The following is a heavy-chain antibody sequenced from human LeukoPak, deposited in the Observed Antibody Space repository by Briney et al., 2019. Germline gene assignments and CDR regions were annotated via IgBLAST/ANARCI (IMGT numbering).Heavy chain of an antibody. J-gene: IGHJ4*02. CDR3: ARWLWFGELTYGTYFDY. V-gene: IGHV1-18*04. Sequence: ASVKVSCKAFGYTFTGYWMHWVRQAPGQGLEWMGWISAYTGNTNYAQKLQGRVTMTTDTSTSTAYMELRSLRSDDTAVYHCARWLWFGELTYGTYFDYWGQGTLVTVSS. CDR2: ISAYTGNT. D-gene: IGHD3-10*01. CDR1: GYTFTGYW.